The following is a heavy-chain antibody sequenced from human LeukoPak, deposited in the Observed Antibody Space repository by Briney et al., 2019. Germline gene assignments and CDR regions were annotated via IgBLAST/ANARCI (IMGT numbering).Heavy chain of an antibody. CDR3: TTEPHPYYDFWSGIDY. Sequence: GGSLRLSCSASGFSFSTYSMHWVRQAPGKGLEWVGRIKSKTDGGTTDYAAPVKGRFTISRDDSKNTLYLQMNSLKTEDTAVYYCTTEPHPYYDFWSGIDYWGQGTLVTVSS. V-gene: IGHV3-15*01. D-gene: IGHD3-3*01. J-gene: IGHJ4*02. CDR2: IKSKTDGGTT. CDR1: GFSFSTYS.